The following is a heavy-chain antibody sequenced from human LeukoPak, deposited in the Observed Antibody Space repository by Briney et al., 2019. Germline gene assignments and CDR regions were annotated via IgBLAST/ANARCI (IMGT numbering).Heavy chain of an antibody. J-gene: IGHJ4*02. CDR3: ARGSGSAFDY. CDR1: GFTVSTYW. CDR2: IKSDGTST. Sequence: TGGSLRLSCAVPGFTVSTYWMDWVRHAPGKGLVWVSRIKSDGTSTSYADSVKARFTISRENAKNMLYLQMNSLRPEDTALYYCARGSGSAFDYWGQGTLVTVSS. D-gene: IGHD2-15*01. V-gene: IGHV3-74*01.